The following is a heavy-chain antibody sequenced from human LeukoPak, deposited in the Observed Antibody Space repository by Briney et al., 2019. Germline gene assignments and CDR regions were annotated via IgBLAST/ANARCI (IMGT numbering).Heavy chain of an antibody. V-gene: IGHV1-2*04. CDR3: ARGSAAAGTCDY. CDR2: INPDSGGT. Sequence: GASVKVSCKASGYTFTGYYMHWVRQAPGQGLEWMGWINPDSGGTNYAQKFQGWATVTRDTSISTAYMELSRLRSDDTAVYYCARGSAAAGTCDYWGQGTLVTVSS. J-gene: IGHJ4*02. D-gene: IGHD6-13*01. CDR1: GYTFTGYY.